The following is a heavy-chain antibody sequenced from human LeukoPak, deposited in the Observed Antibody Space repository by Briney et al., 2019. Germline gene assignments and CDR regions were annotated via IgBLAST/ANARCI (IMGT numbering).Heavy chain of an antibody. CDR3: ARAHDYSGPAFDI. D-gene: IGHD2-15*01. Sequence: HAGGSLRLSCAASGFTFSSYWMHWVRQAPGKGLVWVSRINSDGSSTSYADSVKGRFTISRDNAKNTLYLQMNSLRAEDTAVYYCARAHDYSGPAFDIWGQGTMVTVSS. V-gene: IGHV3-74*01. CDR1: GFTFSSYW. J-gene: IGHJ3*02. CDR2: INSDGSST.